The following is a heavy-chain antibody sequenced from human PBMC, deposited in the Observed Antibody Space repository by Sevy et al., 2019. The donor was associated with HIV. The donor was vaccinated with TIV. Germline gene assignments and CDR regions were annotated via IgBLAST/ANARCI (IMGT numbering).Heavy chain of an antibody. CDR1: GASMMSTDYS. Sequence: SETLSLTCSVSGASMMSTDYSWGWIRQPPGKGLEWIASSYNSGITFQNPSLKSRVTISVDTSKRQFSLKLTSVTAADTAVYYCARTPLYNWKYVRFDTWGQGTLVTVSS. CDR2: SYNSGIT. V-gene: IGHV4-39*01. J-gene: IGHJ5*02. D-gene: IGHD1-20*01. CDR3: ARTPLYNWKYVRFDT.